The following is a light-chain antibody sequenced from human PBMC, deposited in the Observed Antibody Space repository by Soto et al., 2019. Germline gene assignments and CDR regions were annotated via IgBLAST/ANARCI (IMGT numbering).Light chain of an antibody. CDR3: SSFASRNTWV. J-gene: IGLJ3*02. Sequence: QSALTQPPSASGSPGQSVTISCTGTSSDVGAYNYVSWYQQQASKAPQLVIYDVTKPPSGLPDRFSGSKSAKTASLTVSWLQAADEVDYYCSSFASRNTWVFGGGTKVTVL. CDR1: SSDVGAYNY. CDR2: DVT. V-gene: IGLV2-8*01.